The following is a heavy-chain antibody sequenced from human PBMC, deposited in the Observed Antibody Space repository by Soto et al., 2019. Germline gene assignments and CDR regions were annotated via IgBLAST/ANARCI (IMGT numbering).Heavy chain of an antibody. CDR3: TRAMTDIVVVPAAIGDY. D-gene: IGHD2-2*01. CDR1: GFTFGDYA. J-gene: IGHJ4*02. Sequence: GSLRLSCTASGFTFGDYAMSWFRQAPGKGLEWVGFIRSKAYGGTTEYAASVKGRFTISRDDSKSIAYLQMNSLKTEDTAVYYCTRAMTDIVVVPAAIGDYWGQGTLVTVSS. V-gene: IGHV3-49*03. CDR2: IRSKAYGGTT.